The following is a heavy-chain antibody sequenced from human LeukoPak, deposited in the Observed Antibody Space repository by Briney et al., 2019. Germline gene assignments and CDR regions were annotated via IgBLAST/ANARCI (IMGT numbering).Heavy chain of an antibody. D-gene: IGHD3-9*01. J-gene: IGHJ4*02. V-gene: IGHV3-7*01. Sequence: GGSLRLSCEASGFTFSSYWMSWVRQAPGKGLEWVANIKQDGSEKKYLDSVKGRFTISRDNAKNSMYLQMNSLRAEEPAVYYCARDEIYYDILTGYRHLDYWGQGPVVTVFS. CDR1: GFTFSSYW. CDR3: ARDEIYYDILTGYRHLDY. CDR2: IKQDGSEK.